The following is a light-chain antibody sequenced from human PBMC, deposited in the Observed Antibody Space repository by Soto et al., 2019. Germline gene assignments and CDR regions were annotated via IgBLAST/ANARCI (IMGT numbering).Light chain of an antibody. CDR2: GAS. Sequence: EIVITQSPATLSVSPGERATLSCRASQSVSSNLVWYQQKPGQAPRLLIYGASSRATGIPARFSGSGSGTEFTLTISSXQSEDFAVYYCQQSNNWPRTFGQGTKVDIK. V-gene: IGKV3-15*01. CDR1: QSVSSN. CDR3: QQSNNWPRT. J-gene: IGKJ1*01.